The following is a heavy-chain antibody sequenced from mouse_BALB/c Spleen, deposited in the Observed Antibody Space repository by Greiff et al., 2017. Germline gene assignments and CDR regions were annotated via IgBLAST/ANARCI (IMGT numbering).Heavy chain of an antibody. CDR1: GFTFTDYY. V-gene: IGHV7-3*02. CDR3: ARDWGGYYYAMDY. CDR2: IRNKANGYTT. Sequence: EVKLMESGGGLVQPGGSLRLSCATSGFTFTDYYMSWVRQPPGKALEWLGFIRNKANGYTTEYSASVKGRFTISRDNSQSILYLQMNTLRAEDSATYYCARDWGGYYYAMDYWGQGTSVTVSS. J-gene: IGHJ4*01.